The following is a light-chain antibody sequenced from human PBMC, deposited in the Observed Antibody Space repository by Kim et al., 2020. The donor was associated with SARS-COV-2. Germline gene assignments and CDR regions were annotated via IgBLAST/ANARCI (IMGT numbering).Light chain of an antibody. CDR3: QQYNSYSYT. CDR1: QSIFSW. V-gene: IGKV1-5*03. Sequence: DIQMTQSPSTLSVSIGDRVTITCRASQSIFSWLAWYQQKPGTAPKLLIYKASTLESGVPSRFSGSGSGTEFTLTISSLQPDDFATYYCQQYNSYSYTFGQGTKLEIK. J-gene: IGKJ2*01. CDR2: KAS.